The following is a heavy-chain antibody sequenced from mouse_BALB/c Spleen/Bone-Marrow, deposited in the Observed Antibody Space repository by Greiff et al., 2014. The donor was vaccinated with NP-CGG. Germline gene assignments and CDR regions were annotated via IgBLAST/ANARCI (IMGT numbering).Heavy chain of an antibody. CDR2: IDPANGNT. V-gene: IGHV14-3*02. Sequence: EVKLMESGAELVKPGASVKLSCTASGFNIKDTYMHWVKQRPEQGLEWIGRIDPANGNTKYDPKFQGKATITADTSSNTAYLQLSSQTSEDTAVYYCAFYYYGSSLFAYWGQGTLVTVSA. D-gene: IGHD1-1*01. CDR3: AFYYYGSSLFAY. J-gene: IGHJ3*01. CDR1: GFNIKDTY.